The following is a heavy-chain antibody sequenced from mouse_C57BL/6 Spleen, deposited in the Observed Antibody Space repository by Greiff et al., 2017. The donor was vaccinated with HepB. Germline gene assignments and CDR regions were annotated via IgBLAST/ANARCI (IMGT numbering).Heavy chain of an antibody. D-gene: IGHD4-1*01. V-gene: IGHV1-80*01. J-gene: IGHJ2*01. Sequence: VQLQQSGAELVKPGASVKISCKASGYAFSSYWMNWVKQRPEKGLEWIGQIYPGDGDTNYNGKFKGKATLTADKSSSTAYMQLSSLTSEDSAVYFCARRRTGPFDYWGQGTTLTVSS. CDR3: ARRRTGPFDY. CDR2: IYPGDGDT. CDR1: GYAFSSYW.